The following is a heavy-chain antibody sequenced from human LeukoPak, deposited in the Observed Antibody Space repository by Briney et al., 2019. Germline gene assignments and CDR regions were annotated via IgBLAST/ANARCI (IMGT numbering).Heavy chain of an antibody. Sequence: SETLSLTCTVSGGSISSSSYYWGWIRQPPGKGLEWIGSIYYSGSTYYNPSLKSRVTISVDTSKNQFSLKLSSVTAADTAVYYCAREYSGINGWSSFDYWGQGTLVTVSS. CDR2: IYYSGST. D-gene: IGHD6-19*01. J-gene: IGHJ4*02. CDR3: AREYSGINGWSSFDY. CDR1: GGSISSSSYY. V-gene: IGHV4-39*07.